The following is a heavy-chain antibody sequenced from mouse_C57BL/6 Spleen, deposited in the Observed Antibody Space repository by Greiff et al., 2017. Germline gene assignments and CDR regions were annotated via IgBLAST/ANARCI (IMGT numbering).Heavy chain of an antibody. CDR1: GFTFSDYG. Sequence: EVKLVESGGGLVKPGGSLKLSCAASGFTFSDYGMHWVRQAPEKGLEWVAYISSGSSTIYYADTVKGRVTISRDNAKNTRFLQMASLRSEDTAMYYCERGSGYGNVDYWGQGTTLTVSS. D-gene: IGHD3-2*02. J-gene: IGHJ2*01. CDR2: ISSGSSTI. V-gene: IGHV5-17*01. CDR3: ERGSGYGNVDY.